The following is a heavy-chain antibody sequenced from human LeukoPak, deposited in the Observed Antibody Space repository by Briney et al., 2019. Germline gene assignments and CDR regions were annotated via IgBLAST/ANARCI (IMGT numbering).Heavy chain of an antibody. Sequence: PGGSLRLSCAASGFTFSSYAMSWVRQAPGKGLDWVSTICGSGGNTYYADSVRGRFTISRDNSKNTLYLQMNSLRAVDTAVYYCAKDYTIDLYSVDDLWGQGTLVTVSS. D-gene: IGHD3-16*01. CDR2: ICGSGGNT. CDR1: GFTFSSYA. V-gene: IGHV3-23*01. CDR3: AKDYTIDLYSVDDL. J-gene: IGHJ5*02.